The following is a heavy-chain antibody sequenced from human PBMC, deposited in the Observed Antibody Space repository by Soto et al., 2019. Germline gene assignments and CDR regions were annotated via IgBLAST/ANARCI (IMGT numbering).Heavy chain of an antibody. J-gene: IGHJ4*02. CDR3: ARGITPYSSGWYGDFDY. CDR2: MNPNSGNT. V-gene: IGHV1-8*01. CDR1: GYTFTSYD. D-gene: IGHD6-19*01. Sequence: ASVKVSCKASGYTFTSYDINWVRQATGQGLEWMGWMNPNSGNTGYAQKFQGRVTMTRNTSISTAYMELSSLRSEDTAVYYCARGITPYSSGWYGDFDYWGQGTLVTVS.